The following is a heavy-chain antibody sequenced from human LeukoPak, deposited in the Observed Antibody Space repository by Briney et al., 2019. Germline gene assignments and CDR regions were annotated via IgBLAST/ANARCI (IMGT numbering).Heavy chain of an antibody. CDR3: ARVDSAFGGVIVIPFDY. V-gene: IGHV3-21*01. Sequence: GGSLRLSCAASGFTFSSYSMNWVRQAPGKGLEWVSSISSSSSYIYYADSVKGRFTISRDNAKNSLYLQMNSLRAEDTAVYYCARVDSAFGGVIVIPFDYWGQGTLVTVSS. CDR2: ISSSSSYI. D-gene: IGHD3-16*02. J-gene: IGHJ4*02. CDR1: GFTFSSYS.